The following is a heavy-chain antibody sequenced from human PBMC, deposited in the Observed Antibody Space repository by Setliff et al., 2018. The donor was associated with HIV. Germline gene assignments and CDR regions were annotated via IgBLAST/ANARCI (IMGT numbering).Heavy chain of an antibody. CDR3: ARAFGEGDYYFDY. CDR1: GGSISSGGYY. CDR2: IYYSGST. D-gene: IGHD3-10*01. J-gene: IGHJ4*02. Sequence: ASETLSLTCTVSGGSISSGGYYWTWIRQHLGKGLEWIGYIYYSGSTYYSPSLKSRVIISVDTSNNQFSLKLSSVTAADTAVYYCARAFGEGDYYFDYWGQGTLVTVSS. V-gene: IGHV4-31*03.